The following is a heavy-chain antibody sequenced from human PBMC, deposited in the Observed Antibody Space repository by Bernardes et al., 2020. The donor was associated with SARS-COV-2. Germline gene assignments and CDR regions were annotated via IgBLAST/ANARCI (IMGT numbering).Heavy chain of an antibody. J-gene: IGHJ4*02. CDR1: GFTFDDYA. CDR3: AKGVTAAAGNFDY. CDR2: ISWNSGSI. D-gene: IGHD6-13*01. V-gene: IGHV3-9*01. Sequence: GRSLRLSCAASGFTFDDYAMHWVRQAPGKGLEWVSGISWNSGSIGYADSVKGRLTISRDNAKNSLYLQMNSLRAEDTALYYCAKGVTAAAGNFDYWGQGTLVTVSS.